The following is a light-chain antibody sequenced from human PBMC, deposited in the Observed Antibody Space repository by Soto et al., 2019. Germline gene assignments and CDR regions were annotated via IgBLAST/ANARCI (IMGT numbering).Light chain of an antibody. CDR1: QTISNY. V-gene: IGKV1-39*01. J-gene: IGKJ4*01. CDR3: QQSYSSPLT. CDR2: SAS. Sequence: DIQLTQSPSSLSASVGDRVTITCRASQTISNYLIWYQQKPGKAPKFLIYSASTLQSGVPSRFSGSGSVTDFTLTISSLQPEDFATYYCQQSYSSPLTFGGGTKVDIK.